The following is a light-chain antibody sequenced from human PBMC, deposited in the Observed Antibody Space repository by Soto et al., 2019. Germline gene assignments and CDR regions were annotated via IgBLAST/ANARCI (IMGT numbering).Light chain of an antibody. V-gene: IGKV1-5*03. Sequence: DIQMTQSPSTLSASVGDRVTITCRASQTISDWLAWYQQKPGKAPKLLIYKASNLESGVPSRFSGSGSGTEFTLTINNRQPDDFATYYCQHRGTFGQGTKVEIK. CDR2: KAS. CDR3: QHRGT. CDR1: QTISDW. J-gene: IGKJ1*01.